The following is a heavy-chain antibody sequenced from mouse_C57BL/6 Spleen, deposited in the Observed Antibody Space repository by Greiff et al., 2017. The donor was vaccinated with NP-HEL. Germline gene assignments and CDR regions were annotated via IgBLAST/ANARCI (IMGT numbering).Heavy chain of an antibody. J-gene: IGHJ4*01. CDR3: ATNWDEGGYYAMDY. V-gene: IGHV1-55*01. CDR1: GYTFTSYW. D-gene: IGHD4-1*01. CDR2: IYPGSGST. Sequence: VQLKQPGAELVKPGASVKMSCKASGYTFTSYWITWVKQRPGQGLEWIGDIYPGSGSTNYNEKFKSKATLTVDTSSSTAYMQLSSLTSEDSAVYYCATNWDEGGYYAMDYWGQGTSVTVSS.